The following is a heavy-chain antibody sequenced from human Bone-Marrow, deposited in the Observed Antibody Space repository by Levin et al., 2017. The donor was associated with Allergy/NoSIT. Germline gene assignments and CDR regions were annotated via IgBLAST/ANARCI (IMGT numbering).Heavy chain of an antibody. D-gene: IGHD5-12*01. J-gene: IGHJ4*02. CDR2: IYWDDDK. V-gene: IGHV2-5*02. Sequence: SGPTLVKPTQTLTLTCTLSGSSLSTNGVAVGWIRQPPGKALEWLALIYWDDDKRYSPSLKNRLTITMDTSKTLVFLTMANMDPKAPSTYYCAHSLRIGPRGATMYYCGHWGQGTLVTVSS. CDR1: GSSLSTNGVA. CDR3: AHSLRIGPRGATMYYCGH.